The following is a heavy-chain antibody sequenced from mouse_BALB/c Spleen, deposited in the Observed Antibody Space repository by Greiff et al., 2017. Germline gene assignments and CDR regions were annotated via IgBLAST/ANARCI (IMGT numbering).Heavy chain of an antibody. J-gene: IGHJ2*01. Sequence: EVHLVESGGGLVKPGGSLKLSCAASGFTFSSYTMSWVRQTPEKRLEWVATISSGGSYTYYPDSVKGRFTISRDNAKNTLYLQMSSLKSEDTAMYYCTRDSYYWGQGTTLTVSS. CDR3: TRDSYY. CDR1: GFTFSSYT. CDR2: ISSGGSYT. V-gene: IGHV5-6-4*01.